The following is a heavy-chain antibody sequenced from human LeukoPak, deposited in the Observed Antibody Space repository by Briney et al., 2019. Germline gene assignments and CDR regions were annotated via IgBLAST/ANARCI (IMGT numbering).Heavy chain of an antibody. D-gene: IGHD6-13*01. CDR1: GGSFSGYY. Sequence: SETLSLTCAVYGGSFSGYYWSWIRQPPGKGLEWIGEINHSGSTNYNPSLKSRVTISVDTSKNQFSLKLSSVTAADTAVYYCARPAAAGDCFDYWGQGTLVTVSS. CDR2: INHSGST. V-gene: IGHV4-34*01. CDR3: ARPAAAGDCFDY. J-gene: IGHJ4*02.